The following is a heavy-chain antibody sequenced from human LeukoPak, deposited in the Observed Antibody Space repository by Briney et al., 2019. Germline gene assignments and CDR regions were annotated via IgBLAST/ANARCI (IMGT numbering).Heavy chain of an antibody. D-gene: IGHD2-2*01. CDR2: INHSGST. V-gene: IGHV4-34*01. Sequence: NTSETLSLTCAVYGGSFSGYYWSWIRQPPGKGLEWIGEINHSGSTNYNPSLKSRVTISVDTSKNQFSLKLSSVTAADTAVYYCXXGRXTLVVVPAAPKPYYFDYWGQGTLVTVSS. J-gene: IGHJ4*02. CDR3: XXGRXTLVVVPAAPKPYYFDY. CDR1: GGSFSGYY.